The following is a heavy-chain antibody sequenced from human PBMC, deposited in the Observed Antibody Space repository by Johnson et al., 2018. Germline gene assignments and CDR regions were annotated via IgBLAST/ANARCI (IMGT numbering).Heavy chain of an antibody. J-gene: IGHJ3*02. CDR3: AGDRGIVGATTGAFDM. CDR1: GYTFTSYH. V-gene: IGHV1-46*01. D-gene: IGHD1-26*01. Sequence: QVQLVESGAEVKKPGASVKVSCKTSGYTFTSYHVHWVRQAPGQGLEWMGIINPNGGSTTYAQKFQGRVTMTRDTSTSTVYMELSSLRSEDTAVYWCAGDRGIVGATTGAFDMWGQGTMVSVSS. CDR2: INPNGGST.